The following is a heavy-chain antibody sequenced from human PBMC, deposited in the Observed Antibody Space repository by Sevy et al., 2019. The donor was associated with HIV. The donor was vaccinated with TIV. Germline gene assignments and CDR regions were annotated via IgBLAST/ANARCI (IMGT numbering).Heavy chain of an antibody. J-gene: IGHJ4*02. V-gene: IGHV3-33*01. CDR1: GFTFSSYG. D-gene: IGHD6-19*01. CDR2: IWYDGSNK. Sequence: GGSLRLSCAASGFTFSSYGMHWVRQAPGKGLEWVAVIWYDGSNKYYADSVKGRFTISRDNSKNTLYLQMNSLRAEDTAVYYCARDGGSGWSRNPEYCFDYWGQGTLVTVSS. CDR3: ARDGGSGWSRNPEYCFDY.